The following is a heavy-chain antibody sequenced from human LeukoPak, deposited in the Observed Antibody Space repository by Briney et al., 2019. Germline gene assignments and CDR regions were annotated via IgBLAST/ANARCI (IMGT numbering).Heavy chain of an antibody. CDR3: ARDFYGGGYSYGSYYYYGMDV. CDR2: IWYDGSNK. J-gene: IGHJ6*04. D-gene: IGHD5-18*01. V-gene: IGHV3-33*01. CDR1: GFTFSSYG. Sequence: GGSLRLSCAASGFTFSSYGMHWVRQAPGKGLEWVAVIWYDGSNKYYADSVKARFTISRDNSKNTLYLQMNSLRAEDTAVYYCARDFYGGGYSYGSYYYYGMDVWGKGTTVTVSS.